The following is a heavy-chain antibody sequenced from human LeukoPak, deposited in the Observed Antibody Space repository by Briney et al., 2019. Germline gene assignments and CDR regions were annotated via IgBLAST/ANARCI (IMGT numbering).Heavy chain of an antibody. D-gene: IGHD1-26*01. V-gene: IGHV3-30-3*01. CDR1: GFTFSSYA. CDR3: AREPGGSYPPRFDY. J-gene: IGHJ4*02. CDR2: ISYDGSTK. Sequence: GGSLRLSCAASGFTFSSYAIHWVRQAPGKGLEWVAVISYDGSTKYYADSVKGRLTISRDNSKNTLYLQMNSLRAEDTAVYYCAREPGGSYPPRFDYWGQGILVTVSS.